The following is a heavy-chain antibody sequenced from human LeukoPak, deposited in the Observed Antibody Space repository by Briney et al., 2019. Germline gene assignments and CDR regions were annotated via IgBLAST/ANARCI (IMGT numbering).Heavy chain of an antibody. D-gene: IGHD3-10*02. CDR3: AKRSAYVSASPHFDY. CDR2: IRYDGSNK. J-gene: IGHJ4*02. V-gene: IGHV3-30*02. Sequence: GGSLRLSCAASGFTFSSYGMHWVRQAPGKGLEWVAFIRYDGSNKYYADSVKGRFTISRDNSKNTLYLQMSSLRAEDTAIYYCAKRSAYVSASPHFDYWGQGALVTVSS. CDR1: GFTFSSYG.